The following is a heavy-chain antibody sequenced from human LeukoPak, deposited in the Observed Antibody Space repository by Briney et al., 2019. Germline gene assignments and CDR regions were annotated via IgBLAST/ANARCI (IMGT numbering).Heavy chain of an antibody. J-gene: IGHJ4*02. V-gene: IGHV3-23*01. CDR3: AKRGGYSYGSGGY. D-gene: IGHD5-18*01. Sequence: GGSLLLSCAASGFTFSSYAMSWVRQAPGKGLEWVSAISGSGGSTYYAASGKGRFTISRDNSKNTLYLQMNSLRAEDTAVYYCAKRGGYSYGSGGYWGQGTLVTVSS. CDR2: ISGSGGST. CDR1: GFTFSSYA.